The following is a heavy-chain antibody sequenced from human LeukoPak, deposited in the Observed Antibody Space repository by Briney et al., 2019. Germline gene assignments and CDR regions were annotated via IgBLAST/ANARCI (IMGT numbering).Heavy chain of an antibody. CDR1: GYTFTSYW. V-gene: IGHV5-51*01. D-gene: IGHD2-21*02. CDR3: ARQVAYCGGDCYSGGIDY. Sequence: GASLKISCKGSGYTFTSYWIAWVRPLPGKGLEWMGIIYPGDSDTRYSPSFQGQVTISADKSISTAYLQWSSLKASDTAMYYCARQVAYCGGDCYSGGIDYWGQGTLVTVSS. J-gene: IGHJ4*02. CDR2: IYPGDSDT.